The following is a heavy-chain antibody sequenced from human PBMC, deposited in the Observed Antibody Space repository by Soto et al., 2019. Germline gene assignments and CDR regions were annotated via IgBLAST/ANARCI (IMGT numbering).Heavy chain of an antibody. CDR1: GGSFSGYY. CDR3: ARALWLGEFYGVDG. J-gene: IGHJ6*02. V-gene: IGHV4-34*01. D-gene: IGHD3-10*01. CDR2: INHSGST. Sequence: SETLSLTCAVYGGSFSGYYWSWIRQPPGKGLEWIGEINHSGSTNYNPSLKSRVTISVDTSKNQFSLKLSSVTAADTAVYYCARALWLGEFYGVDGWGQGTTVT.